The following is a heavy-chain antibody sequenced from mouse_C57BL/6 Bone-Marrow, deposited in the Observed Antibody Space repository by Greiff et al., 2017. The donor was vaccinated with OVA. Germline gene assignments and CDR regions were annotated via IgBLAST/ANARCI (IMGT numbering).Heavy chain of an antibody. CDR3: ARHGGDY. Sequence: VQLKESGGGLVQPGGSLKLSCAASGFTFSDYYMYWVRQTPEKRLEWVAYISNGGGSTYYPDTVKGRFTFARDNAKNTLYLQMSRLKSDDTAMYYCARHGGDYWGQGTSVTVSS. CDR1: GFTFSDYY. V-gene: IGHV5-12*01. CDR2: ISNGGGST. J-gene: IGHJ4*01.